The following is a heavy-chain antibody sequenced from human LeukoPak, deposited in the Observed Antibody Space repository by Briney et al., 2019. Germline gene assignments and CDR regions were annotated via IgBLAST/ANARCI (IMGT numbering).Heavy chain of an antibody. V-gene: IGHV4-59*08. CDR1: GGSISSYY. D-gene: IGHD3-22*01. CDR3: ARHVAGYYDSSGYPYWYFDL. CDR2: IYYSGST. J-gene: IGHJ2*01. Sequence: SETLSLTCTVSGGSISSYYWSWIRQPPGKGLEWIGYIYYSGSTNYNPSLKSRVTISVDTSKNQFSLKLGSVTAADTAVYYCARHVAGYYDSSGYPYWYFDLWGRGTLVTVSS.